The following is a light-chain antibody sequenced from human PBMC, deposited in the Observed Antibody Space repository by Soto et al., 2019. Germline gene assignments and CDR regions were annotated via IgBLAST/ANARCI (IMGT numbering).Light chain of an antibody. CDR3: QQYGSSGT. J-gene: IGKJ1*01. CDR1: QSISSN. V-gene: IGKV3-20*01. Sequence: EIVMTQSPATLSVSPGERATLSCRASQSISSNLVWYQQKAGQAPRLLIYGASTRATGIPDRFSGSGSGTDFTLTISRLEPEDFAVYYCQQYGSSGTFGQGTKVDI. CDR2: GAS.